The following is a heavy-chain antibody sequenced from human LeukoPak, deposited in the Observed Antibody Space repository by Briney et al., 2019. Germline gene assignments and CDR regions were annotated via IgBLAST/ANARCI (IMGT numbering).Heavy chain of an antibody. D-gene: IGHD3-16*01. Sequence: GGSLRLSCAASGLTFSHYYMSWIRRAPGKGLEWVSYISSSSSYTDYADSVKGRFTISRDDAKNSLYLQMNSLRAEDTAVYYCARGHYELWYWGQGTLVTVSS. CDR1: GLTFSHYY. V-gene: IGHV3-11*06. CDR2: ISSSSSYT. J-gene: IGHJ1*01. CDR3: ARGHYELWY.